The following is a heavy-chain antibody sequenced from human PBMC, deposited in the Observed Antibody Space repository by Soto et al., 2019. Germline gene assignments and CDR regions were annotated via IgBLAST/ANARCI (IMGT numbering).Heavy chain of an antibody. Sequence: TLSLTCAVYGGSFSGYYWSWIRQPPGKGLEWIGEINHSGSTNYNPSLKSRVTISVDTSKNQFSLKLSSVTAADTAVYYCARGKSEAPKLGGYYYYMDVWGKGTTVTVSS. D-gene: IGHD7-27*01. V-gene: IGHV4-34*01. CDR2: INHSGST. CDR3: ARGKSEAPKLGGYYYYMDV. J-gene: IGHJ6*03. CDR1: GGSFSGYY.